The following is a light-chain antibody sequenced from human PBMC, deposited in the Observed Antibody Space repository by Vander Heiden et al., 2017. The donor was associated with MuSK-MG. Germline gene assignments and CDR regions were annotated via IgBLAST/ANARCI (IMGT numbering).Light chain of an antibody. J-gene: IGKJ3*01. Sequence: DIQMTQSPSPLSAFVGDRVTITFRTSQNIDRHLNWHQHTPGTAPRLLIYAASLLESGVPSRFRGSGSGTEFTLTSSSLQLDDFGTYYCQQSTTASMVTFGPGTKV. V-gene: IGKV1-39*01. CDR1: QNIDRH. CDR3: QQSTTASMVT. CDR2: AAS.